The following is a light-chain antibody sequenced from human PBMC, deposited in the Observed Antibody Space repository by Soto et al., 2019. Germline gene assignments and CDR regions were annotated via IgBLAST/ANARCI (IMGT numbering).Light chain of an antibody. CDR3: QKYNSYWT. Sequence: DIQMTQSPSTLSASVGDRVTITCRASQSISSWLAWYQQKPGKAPKLLIYKASSLESGVPSRFSGSGSGTELTLTISSLQPDDFATYYCQKYNSYWTFGQGTKVEIK. V-gene: IGKV1-5*03. CDR1: QSISSW. CDR2: KAS. J-gene: IGKJ1*01.